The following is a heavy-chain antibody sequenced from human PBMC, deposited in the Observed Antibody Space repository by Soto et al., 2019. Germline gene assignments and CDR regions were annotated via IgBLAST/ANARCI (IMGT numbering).Heavy chain of an antibody. D-gene: IGHD2-21*02. CDR3: ARGGDWKFDY. J-gene: IGHJ4*02. CDR1: GGSISNYY. Sequence: SETLSLTCTVSGGSISNYYWSWIRQPPGKGLQWIGYIFSSGSTNYNPSLKSRVTISVDTSKNQFSLNLSSMTAADTAVYYCARGGDWKFDYWGQGSLVTVSS. V-gene: IGHV4-59*12. CDR2: IFSSGST.